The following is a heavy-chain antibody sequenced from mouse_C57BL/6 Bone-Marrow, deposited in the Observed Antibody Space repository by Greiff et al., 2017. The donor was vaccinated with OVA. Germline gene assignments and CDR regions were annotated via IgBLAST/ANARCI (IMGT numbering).Heavy chain of an antibody. CDR1: GFTFSSYG. CDR2: ISSGGSST. D-gene: IGHD6-5*01. Sequence: EVHLVESGGDLVKPGGSLKLSCAASGFTFSSYGMSWVRQTPDKRLEWVATISSGGSSTYYPDSVKGRFTISRDNAKNTLYLQMSSLKSEDTAMYYCARYSPYDYYAMDYWGQGTSVTVSS. CDR3: ARYSPYDYYAMDY. J-gene: IGHJ4*01. V-gene: IGHV5-6*01.